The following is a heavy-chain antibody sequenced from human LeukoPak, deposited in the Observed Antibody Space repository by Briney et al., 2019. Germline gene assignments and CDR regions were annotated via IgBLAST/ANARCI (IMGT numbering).Heavy chain of an antibody. CDR3: ARRLYYYYYMDV. CDR2: INHGGST. V-gene: IGHV4-34*01. CDR1: GGSLSAYY. Sequence: PSETLSLTCAVYGGSLSAYYWTWIRQPPGKGLEWIGEINHGGSTNYNPSLKSRVTISVDTSKNQFSLKLSSVTAADTAVYYCARRLYYYYYMDVWGKGTTVTISS. D-gene: IGHD6-25*01. J-gene: IGHJ6*03.